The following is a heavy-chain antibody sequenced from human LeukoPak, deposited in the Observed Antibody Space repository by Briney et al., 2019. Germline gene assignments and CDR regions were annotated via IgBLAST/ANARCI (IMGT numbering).Heavy chain of an antibody. D-gene: IGHD2-15*01. CDR2: ISAGGGST. J-gene: IGHJ4*02. CDR1: GFTFSSYA. Sequence: PGGSLRLSCAASGFTFSSYAMTWVRQAPGKGLEWVSGISAGGGSTYYADSAKGRFTISRGNSKNTLYLQMNSLRAEDTAIYYCAKAVVGVAAIVYWGQGTLVTVSS. CDR3: AKAVVGVAAIVY. V-gene: IGHV3-23*01.